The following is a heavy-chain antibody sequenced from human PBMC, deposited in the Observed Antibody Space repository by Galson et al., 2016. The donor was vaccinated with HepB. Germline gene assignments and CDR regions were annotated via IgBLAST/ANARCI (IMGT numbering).Heavy chain of an antibody. CDR1: GLIFSSYW. D-gene: IGHD6-19*01. CDR3: ATSKATPGCD. CDR2: INPDGSYT. V-gene: IGHV3-7*03. Sequence: SLRLSCAASGLIFSSYWMSWVRQAPGKGLEWVANINPDGSYTFYIDSVKGRFSISRHNTKTSVYLQMNSLRAEDTAVYYCATSKATPGCDWGQGTLVTVSS. J-gene: IGHJ4*02.